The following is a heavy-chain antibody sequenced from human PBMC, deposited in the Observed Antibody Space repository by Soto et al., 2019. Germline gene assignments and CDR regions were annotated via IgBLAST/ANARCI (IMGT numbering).Heavy chain of an antibody. D-gene: IGHD3-10*01. J-gene: IGHJ4*02. V-gene: IGHV4-4*02. Sequence: QVQLQESGPGLVKTSGTLSLTCAVSSGSISSSNWWSWVRQPPGKGLEWIGEIYHSGSTNYNPSLKSRVTISVDKSKNQFSLKLSSVTAADTSVYYCAGSLKGSDSFDYWGQGTLVTVSS. CDR1: SGSISSSNW. CDR2: IYHSGST. CDR3: AGSLKGSDSFDY.